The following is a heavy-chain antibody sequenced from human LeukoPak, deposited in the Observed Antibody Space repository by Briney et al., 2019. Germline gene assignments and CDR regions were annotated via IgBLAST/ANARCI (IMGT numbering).Heavy chain of an antibody. CDR1: GYIFSDYY. Sequence: ASVKVSCKASGYIFSDYYMHWVRQAPGQELGWMGRINPNSGGTNYAQKFQGRVTMTTDTSTSTAHMELRSLRSDDTAVYYCARQGYSGHSQGAADYWGQGTLVTVSS. J-gene: IGHJ4*02. CDR3: ARQGYSGHSQGAADY. V-gene: IGHV1/OR15-1*04. D-gene: IGHD4-23*01. CDR2: INPNSGGT.